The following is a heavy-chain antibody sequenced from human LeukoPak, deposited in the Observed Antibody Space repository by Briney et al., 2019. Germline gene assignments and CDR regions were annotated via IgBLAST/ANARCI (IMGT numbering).Heavy chain of an antibody. CDR2: IYPGNSDT. J-gene: IGHJ4*02. V-gene: IGHV5-51*01. Sequence: GESLMIYCKISGYILNNNWIGWVRAAPGEGLEWMGLIYPGNSDTKYSPSFQGQVTISVDKSISTAYLHWSSLKASDTAMYYCARFGYTSSPDYWGQGTLVTVSS. CDR1: GYILNNNW. CDR3: ARFGYTSSPDY. D-gene: IGHD6-13*01.